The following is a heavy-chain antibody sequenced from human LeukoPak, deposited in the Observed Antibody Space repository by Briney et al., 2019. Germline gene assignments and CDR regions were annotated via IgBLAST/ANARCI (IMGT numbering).Heavy chain of an antibody. CDR3: ARDGYIDSCDY. CDR2: IKQDGSEK. J-gene: IGHJ4*02. CDR1: GFTFSSYW. V-gene: IGHV3-7*01. D-gene: IGHD3-22*01. Sequence: GGSLRLSCAASGFTFSSYWMSWVRQAPGKGLEWVANIKQDGSEKYFVDSVKGRFTISRDNTKNSLYLQMNSLGVEDTAVYYCARDGYIDSCDYWGRGTLVTVSS.